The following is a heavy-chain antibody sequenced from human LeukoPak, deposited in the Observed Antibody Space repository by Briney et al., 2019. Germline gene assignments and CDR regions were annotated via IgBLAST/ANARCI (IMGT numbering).Heavy chain of an antibody. CDR3: VSGQLVDETPYYYYYMDV. Sequence: GASVKVSCKASGGTFSSYAISWVRQAPGQGLEWMGRINPNSGGTNYAQKFQGRVTMTRDTSISTAYMELSRLRSDDTAVYYCVSGQLVDETPYYYYYMDVWGKGTTVTVSS. D-gene: IGHD6-6*01. CDR1: GGTFSSYA. V-gene: IGHV1-2*06. J-gene: IGHJ6*03. CDR2: INPNSGGT.